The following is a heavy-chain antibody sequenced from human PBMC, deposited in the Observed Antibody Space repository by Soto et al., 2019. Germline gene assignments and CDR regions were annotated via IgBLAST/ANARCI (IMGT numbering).Heavy chain of an antibody. Sequence: PGESLKISCKGSGYTFTNYFITWVRQMPGHGLEWMGRIDPYDSYNNYNPTFEGHVTMSVDKSINTAYLQWSSLKASDTAIYYCARLDRIEYGLDVWGLGTTVTVSS. D-gene: IGHD2-21*01. CDR2: IDPYDSYN. V-gene: IGHV5-10-1*01. CDR1: GYTFTNYF. CDR3: ARLDRIEYGLDV. J-gene: IGHJ6*02.